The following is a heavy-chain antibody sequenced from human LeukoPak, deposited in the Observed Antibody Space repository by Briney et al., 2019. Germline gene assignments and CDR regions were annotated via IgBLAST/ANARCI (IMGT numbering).Heavy chain of an antibody. CDR3: ARGLSPYDSSSYFAY. V-gene: IGHV3-74*01. J-gene: IGHJ4*02. D-gene: IGHD3-22*01. CDR2: INSDGSST. CDR1: GFTFSSYW. Sequence: PGGSLRLSCAASGFTFSSYWMHWVRQAPGKGLVWVSRINSDGSSTNYGDSVKGRFTISRDNAKNTLFLQMNSLRLEDTAVYYCARGLSPYDSSSYFAYWGQGSLVTVSS.